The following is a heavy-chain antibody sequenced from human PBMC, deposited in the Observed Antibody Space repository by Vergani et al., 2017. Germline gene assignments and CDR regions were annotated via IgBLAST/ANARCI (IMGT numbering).Heavy chain of an antibody. CDR1: GGSFSGYY. J-gene: IGHJ3*02. D-gene: IGHD3-22*01. CDR2: INHSGST. Sequence: QVQLQQWGAGLLKPSETLSLTCAVYGGSFSGYYWSWIRQPPGKGLEWIGEINHSGSTNYNPSLKSRVTISVDTSKNQFSLKLSSVTAADTAVYYCARDHSYYYDSSGYYSRRAFDIWGQGTMVTVSS. CDR3: ARDHSYYYDSSGYYSRRAFDI. V-gene: IGHV4-34*01.